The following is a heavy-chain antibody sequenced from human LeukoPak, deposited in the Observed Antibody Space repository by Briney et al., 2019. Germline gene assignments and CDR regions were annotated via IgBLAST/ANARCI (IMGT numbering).Heavy chain of an antibody. V-gene: IGHV4-59*11. CDR1: GASISSQY. CDR3: TRVSYYGTQPPD. D-gene: IGHD3-10*01. CDR2: FYYSGT. Sequence: SETLSLTCTVSGASISSQYWGWIRQPPGKGLEWIGNFYYSGTNYNPSLESRVTISVDTSNNQISLSVSSVTAADTAVYYCTRVSYYGTQPPDWGQGTLVTVSS. J-gene: IGHJ4*02.